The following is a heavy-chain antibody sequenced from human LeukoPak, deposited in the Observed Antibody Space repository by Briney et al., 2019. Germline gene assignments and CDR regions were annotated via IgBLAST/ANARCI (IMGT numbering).Heavy chain of an antibody. V-gene: IGHV3-74*01. CDR3: AGGPGHGFDI. J-gene: IGHJ3*02. CDR1: GFTFSSYW. Sequence: GWSLRLSCAASGFTFSSYWMLWVRQGPGKGLVWVSRIYSDGSSTTYADSVKGRFTISRDISKNTLYLQMNSLRAEDTAVYYCAGGPGHGFDIWGQGTMVTVSS. CDR2: IYSDGSST.